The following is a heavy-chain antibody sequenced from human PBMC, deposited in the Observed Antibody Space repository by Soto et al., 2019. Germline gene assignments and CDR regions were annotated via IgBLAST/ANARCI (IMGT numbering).Heavy chain of an antibody. J-gene: IGHJ4*02. CDR1: GFTFNSYA. Sequence: EVHLLESGGGLVQPGGSLRLSCTASGFTFNSYAMSWVRQPPGKGLEWVSAISGGGDGTYYADSVRGRFTISRDNSKDTLYLQMNNLRADDTAIYYCAKGASTGAVQRFDYWGQGTRVTVSS. CDR2: ISGGGDGT. V-gene: IGHV3-23*01. D-gene: IGHD3-10*01. CDR3: AKGASTGAVQRFDY.